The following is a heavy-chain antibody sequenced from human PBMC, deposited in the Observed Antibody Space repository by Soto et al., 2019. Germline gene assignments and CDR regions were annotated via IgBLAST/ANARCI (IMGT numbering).Heavy chain of an antibody. J-gene: IGHJ4*02. CDR2: IYSGGST. CDR1: GFTVSSNY. CDR3: ARRGSTWHFDY. Sequence: PGGSLRLSCAASGFTVSSNYMSWVRQAPGKGLEWVSVIYSGGSTYYADSVKGRFTISRDNSKNTLYLQMNSLRVEDTAVYYCARRGSTWHFDYWGQGTLVTVSS. D-gene: IGHD6-13*01. V-gene: IGHV3-53*01.